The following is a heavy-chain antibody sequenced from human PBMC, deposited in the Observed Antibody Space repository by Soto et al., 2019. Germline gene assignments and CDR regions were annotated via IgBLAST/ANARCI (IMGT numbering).Heavy chain of an antibody. D-gene: IGHD5-12*01. CDR2: ISDGGST. CDR3: AKYRRSDAEGYTLDF. J-gene: IGHJ4*02. CDR1: GASIYTYY. V-gene: IGHV4-59*01. Sequence: SETLSLTCNVSGASIYTYYWNWIRQSPGKGLEWIGYISDGGSTNYNPSLESRVTISLDTSKKQVSLRVTSVTAADTAVYYCAKYRRSDAEGYTLDFWGQGILVTVSS.